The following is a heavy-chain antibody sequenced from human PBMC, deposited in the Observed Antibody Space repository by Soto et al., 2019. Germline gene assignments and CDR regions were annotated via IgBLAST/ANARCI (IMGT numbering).Heavy chain of an antibody. CDR1: GGSVSSGSYY. CDR2: IYYSGST. V-gene: IGHV4-61*01. Sequence: PSETLSLTCTVSGGSVSSGSYYWSWIRQPPGKGLEWIGYIYYSGSTNYNPSLKSRVTISVDTSKNQFSLKLSSVTAADTAVYYCARANSNYHYYYYYGMDVWGQGTTVTGSS. D-gene: IGHD4-4*01. CDR3: ARANSNYHYYYYYGMDV. J-gene: IGHJ6*02.